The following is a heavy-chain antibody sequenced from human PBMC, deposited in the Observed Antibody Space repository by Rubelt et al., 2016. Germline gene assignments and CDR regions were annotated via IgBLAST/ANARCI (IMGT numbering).Heavy chain of an antibody. CDR3: AGYYVSVVTSFFDY. CDR2: INHSGST. D-gene: IGHD3-16*01. CDR1: GGSFSGYY. V-gene: IGHV4-34*01. Sequence: QVQLQQWGAGLLKPSETLSLTCAVYGGSFSGYYWSWIRQPPGKGLEWIGEINHSGSTNYNPSLKSLVTISVDTSKNQFSLKLSSVTAADTAVYYCAGYYVSVVTSFFDYRGQGTLVTVSS. J-gene: IGHJ4*02.